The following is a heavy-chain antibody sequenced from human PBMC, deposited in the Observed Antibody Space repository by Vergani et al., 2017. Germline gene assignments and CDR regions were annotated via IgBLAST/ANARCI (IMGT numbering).Heavy chain of an antibody. V-gene: IGHV1-18*01. J-gene: IGHJ6*03. CDR2: ISAYNGNT. CDR3: ARSFVVVPAHHPRSPYYYYMDV. Sequence: QVQLVQSGAEVKKPGSSVKVSCKASGGTFSSYAISWVRQAPGQGLEWMGWISAYNGNTHYAQKLQGRVTMTTDTSTSTAYMELRSLRSDDTAVYYCARSFVVVPAHHPRSPYYYYMDVWGKGTTVTVSS. CDR1: GGTFSSYA. D-gene: IGHD2-2*01.